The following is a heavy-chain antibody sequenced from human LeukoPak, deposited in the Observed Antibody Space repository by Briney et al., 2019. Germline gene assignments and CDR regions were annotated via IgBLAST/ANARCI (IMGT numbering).Heavy chain of an antibody. CDR3: TTLRVASNFDY. CDR2: ISSSGTTT. V-gene: IGHV3-48*03. J-gene: IGHJ4*02. D-gene: IGHD6-19*01. Sequence: GGSLRLSCAASGFSFSVYEIHWVRQAPGKGLEWISDISSSGTTTYYADSVKGRLTISRDNAKNSLYLQMNSLRAEDTAVYYCTTLRVASNFDYWGQGTLVTVST. CDR1: GFSFSVYE.